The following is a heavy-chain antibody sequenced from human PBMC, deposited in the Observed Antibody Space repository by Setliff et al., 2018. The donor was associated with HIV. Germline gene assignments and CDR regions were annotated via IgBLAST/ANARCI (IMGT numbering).Heavy chain of an antibody. V-gene: IGHV4-39*01. CDR1: GGSIRSNRDH. CDR2: MYYRGST. D-gene: IGHD2-2*01. CDR3: ARHSPTYCSGTSCYDNWFDP. Sequence: SETLSLTCNVSGGSIRSNRDHWGWIRQTPGKGLEWIGSMYYRGSTYYNPSLKSRVSISADTSNNQLSLNLKYVTAADTAVYYCARHSPTYCSGTSCYDNWFDPWGQGTLVTVSS. J-gene: IGHJ5*02.